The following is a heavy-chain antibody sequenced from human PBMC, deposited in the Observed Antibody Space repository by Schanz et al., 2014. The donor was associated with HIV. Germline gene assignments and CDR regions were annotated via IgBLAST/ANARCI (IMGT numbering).Heavy chain of an antibody. CDR3: XXESNTYDILTDLXXMXV. D-gene: IGHD3-9*01. V-gene: IGHV1-18*02. J-gene: IGHJ6*02. CDR1: GYTFTSYS. CDR2: ISPFNGKT. Sequence: QVQLVQSGPDVKKPGASVKVSCQASGYTFTSYSISWVRQAPGQGLEWMGWISPFNGKTTYARNXXXRVTMATDTFTSXXXXXLRSLRSDDTXXXXXXXESNTYDILTDLXXMXVWGQGTTVTVSS.